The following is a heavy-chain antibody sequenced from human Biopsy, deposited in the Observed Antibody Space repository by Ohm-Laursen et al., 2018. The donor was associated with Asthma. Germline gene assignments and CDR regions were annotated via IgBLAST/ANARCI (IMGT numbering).Heavy chain of an antibody. V-gene: IGHV1-69*13. CDR2: INSVFGTT. Sequence: SVKVSCKSLGGTFNTYVIGWVRQAPGQGLEWMGGINSVFGTTTYPQKFQDRVTITADDSTSTVYMELSSLRSEDTAVYYCARKAGSCISRTCYSLDFWGQGTLATVPS. CDR3: ARKAGSCISRTCYSLDF. J-gene: IGHJ4*02. D-gene: IGHD2-2*01. CDR1: GGTFNTYV.